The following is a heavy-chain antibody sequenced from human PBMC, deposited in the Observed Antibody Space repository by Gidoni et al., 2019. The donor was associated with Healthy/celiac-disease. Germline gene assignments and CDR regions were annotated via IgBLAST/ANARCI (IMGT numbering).Heavy chain of an antibody. D-gene: IGHD6-19*01. J-gene: IGHJ4*02. CDR3: ARGSVGSSGWYTPFDY. CDR1: GGSFSGYY. V-gene: IGHV4-34*01. Sequence: VQLQQWGAGLLTPSETLSLTCAVYGGSFSGYYWSWIRQHPGKGLEWNGEINHSGSTNYNPSLKSRVTISVDTAKNQFSLKLSSVTAADTAVYYCARGSVGSSGWYTPFDYWGQGTLVTVSS. CDR2: INHSGST.